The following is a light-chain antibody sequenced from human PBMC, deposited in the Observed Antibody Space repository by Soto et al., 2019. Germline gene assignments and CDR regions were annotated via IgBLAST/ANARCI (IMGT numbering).Light chain of an antibody. J-gene: IGKJ4*01. CDR1: QSVSSSY. Sequence: EIVLTQSPGTLSLSPGESATLSCRASQSVSSSYLAWYQQKPGQAPRLLIYGASSRATGIPDRFSGSGSGTDCTLTISRLEPEDFAVYYWQQYGSSPLTFGGGTKVEIK. V-gene: IGKV3-20*01. CDR2: GAS. CDR3: QQYGSSPLT.